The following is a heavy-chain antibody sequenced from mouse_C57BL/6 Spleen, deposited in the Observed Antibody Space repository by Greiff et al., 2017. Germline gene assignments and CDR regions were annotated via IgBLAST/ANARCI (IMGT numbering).Heavy chain of an antibody. Sequence: QVQLQQPGAELVMPGASVKLSCKASGYTFTSYWMHWVKQRPGPGLEWIGEIDPSASYTNYNQKFKGKSTLTVDKSSSTAYMQLSSLTSENSAVYYCARKYRDENWCAYWGQGTLVTVSA. CDR2: IDPSASYT. J-gene: IGHJ3*01. D-gene: IGHD5-1-1*01. V-gene: IGHV1-69*01. CDR3: ARKYRDENWCAY. CDR1: GYTFTSYW.